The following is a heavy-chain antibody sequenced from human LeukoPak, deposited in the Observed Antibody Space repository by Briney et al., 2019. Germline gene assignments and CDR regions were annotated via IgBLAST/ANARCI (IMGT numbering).Heavy chain of an antibody. Sequence: ASVKVSCKALGYTFTGYFVHWVRQAPGQGLEWMGWINPNSGGTNYAQKFQGRVTMTRDTSISIAYMELSRLRSDDTAVYYCARGVAGTPLTDYWGQGTLVTVSS. V-gene: IGHV1-2*02. CDR3: ARGVAGTPLTDY. CDR1: GYTFTGYF. D-gene: IGHD6-19*01. CDR2: INPNSGGT. J-gene: IGHJ4*02.